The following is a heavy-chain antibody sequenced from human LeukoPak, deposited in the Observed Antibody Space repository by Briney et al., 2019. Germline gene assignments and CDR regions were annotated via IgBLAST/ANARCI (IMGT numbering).Heavy chain of an antibody. V-gene: IGHV1-46*01. CDR2: INHSGGST. Sequence: ASVKVSCKASGYTFTSYYMHWVRQAPGQGLEWMGIINHSGGSTSYAQKFQGRVTMTRDTCTSTVYMEQSSLRSEDTAVYYCAYGSGSSPYYFDYWGQGTLVTVSS. CDR1: GYTFTSYY. J-gene: IGHJ4*02. D-gene: IGHD3-10*01. CDR3: AYGSGSSPYYFDY.